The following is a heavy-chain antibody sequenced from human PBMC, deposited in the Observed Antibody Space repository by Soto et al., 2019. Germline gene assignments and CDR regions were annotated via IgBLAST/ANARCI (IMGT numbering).Heavy chain of an antibody. J-gene: IGHJ4*02. CDR3: ARGLGLYYFDY. V-gene: IGHV1-3*01. Sequence: GASVKVSCKASGYIFTGYYMHWVRQAPGQRLEWMGWINAGNGNTKYSQKFQGRVTITRDTSASTAYMELSSLRSEDTAVYYCARGLGLYYFDYWGQGTLVTVSS. CDR1: GYIFTGYY. D-gene: IGHD1-26*01. CDR2: INAGNGNT.